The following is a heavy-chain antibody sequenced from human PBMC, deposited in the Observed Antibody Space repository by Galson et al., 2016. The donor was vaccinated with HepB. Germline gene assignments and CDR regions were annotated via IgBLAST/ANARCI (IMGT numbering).Heavy chain of an antibody. D-gene: IGHD2-15*01. CDR1: GFTFSRYG. CDR3: AKAPRSLYCSGGTCYSGFDS. CDR2: ISYDGSNK. Sequence: SLRLSCAASGFTFSRYGLHWVRQAPGKGLEWVAVISYDGSNKYYADSVKGRFTISRDNSKNTLFLQMNSLRAEDTAVYYCAKAPRSLYCSGGTCYSGFDSWGQRTLATVAS. J-gene: IGHJ4*02. V-gene: IGHV3-30*18.